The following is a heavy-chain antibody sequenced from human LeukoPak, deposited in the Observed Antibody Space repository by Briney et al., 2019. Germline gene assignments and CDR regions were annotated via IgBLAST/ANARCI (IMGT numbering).Heavy chain of an antibody. J-gene: IGHJ6*03. CDR1: GGSISSGGYY. CDR2: IYYSGRT. V-gene: IGHV4-31*03. Sequence: PSQTLSLTCTVSGGSISSGGYYWTWIRQHPGKGLEWIGYIYYSGRTHYNPSLKSRVTISVDTSKNQFSLKLSSVTAADTAVYYCRGSEQNYYYYMDVWGKGTTVTVSS. CDR3: RGSEQNYYYYMDV. D-gene: IGHD3-10*01.